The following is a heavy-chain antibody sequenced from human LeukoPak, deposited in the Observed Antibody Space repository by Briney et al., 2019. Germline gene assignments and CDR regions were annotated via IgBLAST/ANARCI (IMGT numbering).Heavy chain of an antibody. CDR2: VSGSGSST. CDR3: AELGITMIGGV. D-gene: IGHD3-10*02. CDR1: GFTFSSNE. Sequence: PGGSLRLSCAASGFTFSSNEMNWVRQAPGKGLEWVSAVSGSGSSTYYADSVKGRFTISRDNAKNSLYLQMNSLRAEDTAVYYCAELGITMIGGVWGKGTTVTISS. J-gene: IGHJ6*04. V-gene: IGHV3-48*03.